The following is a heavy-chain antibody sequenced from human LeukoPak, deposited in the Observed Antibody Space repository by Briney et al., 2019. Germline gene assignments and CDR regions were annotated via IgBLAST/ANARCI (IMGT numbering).Heavy chain of an antibody. CDR3: ARDYYGSIDL. Sequence: LGGSLRLSCVASGFTFGNYWMHWVRQAPGKELVCISRINNDGSTVYADSVAGRFTISRDNARNTLYLQMNTLRVEDTAVYYCARDYYGSIDLWGQGTLVTVSS. CDR1: GFTFGNYW. J-gene: IGHJ1*01. D-gene: IGHD3-10*01. CDR2: INNDGST. V-gene: IGHV3-74*01.